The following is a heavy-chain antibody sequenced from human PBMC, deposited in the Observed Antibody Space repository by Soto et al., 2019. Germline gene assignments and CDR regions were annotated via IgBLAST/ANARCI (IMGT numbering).Heavy chain of an antibody. CDR3: ARAYCSSTSCYPLPYYYYYGMDA. CDR1: GGSFSGYY. D-gene: IGHD2-2*01. V-gene: IGHV4-34*01. J-gene: IGHJ6*02. Sequence: PSETLSLTCAVYGGSFSGYYWSWIRQPPGKGLEWIGEINHSGSTNYNPSLKSRVTISVDTSKNQFSLKLSSVTAADTAVYYCARAYCSSTSCYPLPYYYYYGMDAWGQGTTVTVSS. CDR2: INHSGST.